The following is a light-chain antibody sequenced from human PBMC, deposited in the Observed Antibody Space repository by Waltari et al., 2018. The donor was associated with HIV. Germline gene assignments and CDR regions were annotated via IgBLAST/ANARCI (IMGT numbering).Light chain of an antibody. V-gene: IGLV1-44*01. J-gene: IGLJ3*02. CDR1: RSNIGSTT. Sequence: QSVLTQPPSASGTPGPRVTISCSGTRSNIGSTTVNWYQLLPGTAPKLLIYNDNERPSGVPGRFSGSRSGASASLAISGLQPEDEADYYCSSWDDRLNGQGVFGGGTKLTVL. CDR2: NDN. CDR3: SSWDDRLNGQGV.